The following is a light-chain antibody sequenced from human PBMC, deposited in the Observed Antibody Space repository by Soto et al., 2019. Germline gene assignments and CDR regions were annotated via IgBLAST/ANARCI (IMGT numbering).Light chain of an antibody. J-gene: IGLJ2*01. CDR2: DVS. CDR1: SSDVGGYNY. V-gene: IGLV2-14*01. CDR3: SSYTSSSTLDVV. Sequence: QSALTQPASVSGSPGQSITISCTGTSSDVGGYNYVSWYQQHPGKAPKLMIYDVSNRPSGVSNRFSGSKSGNTASLTISGLQDEDEADYFCSSYTSSSTLDVVLGGGTKLTV.